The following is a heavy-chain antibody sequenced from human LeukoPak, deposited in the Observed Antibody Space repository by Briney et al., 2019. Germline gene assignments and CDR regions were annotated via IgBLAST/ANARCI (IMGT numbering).Heavy chain of an antibody. CDR2: INTDGSRT. V-gene: IGHV3-74*01. CDR1: GFDFTTHS. Sequence: GSLRLSCAVSGFDFTTHSMNWVRQAPGKGLVWVSRINTDGSRTNYADSVKGRFAISRDDAKNTVHLQMYSLGAEDSAVYYCVRGASLAYYMDVWGKGTTVTVSS. J-gene: IGHJ6*03. D-gene: IGHD3-16*02. CDR3: VRGASLAYYMDV.